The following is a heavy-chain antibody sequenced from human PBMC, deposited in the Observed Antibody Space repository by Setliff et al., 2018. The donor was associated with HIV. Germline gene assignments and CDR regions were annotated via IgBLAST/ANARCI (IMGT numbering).Heavy chain of an antibody. CDR2: IIPILGIA. V-gene: IGHV1-69*10. Sequence: ASVKVSCKASGDTFSSYAISWVRQAPGQGLEWMGGIIPILGIANYAQKFQDRVTITADKSTDTAYMELSSLRSEDTAVYYCARAQYQLLEPPTYNWFDPWGQGTQVTVSS. D-gene: IGHD2-2*01. CDR3: ARAQYQLLEPPTYNWFDP. CDR1: GDTFSSYA. J-gene: IGHJ5*02.